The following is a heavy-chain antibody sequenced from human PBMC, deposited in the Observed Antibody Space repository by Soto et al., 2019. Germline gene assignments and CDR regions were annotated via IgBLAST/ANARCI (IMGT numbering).Heavy chain of an antibody. Sequence: GESLKISCKGSGYSFTSYWIGWVRQMPGKGLEWMGIIYPGDSDTRYSPSFQGQVTISADKSISTAYLQWSSLKASDTAMYYCARSDFYDFWSGYYLNWFDPWGQGTLVTVS. CDR1: GYSFTSYW. J-gene: IGHJ5*02. CDR3: ARSDFYDFWSGYYLNWFDP. CDR2: IYPGDSDT. V-gene: IGHV5-51*01. D-gene: IGHD3-3*01.